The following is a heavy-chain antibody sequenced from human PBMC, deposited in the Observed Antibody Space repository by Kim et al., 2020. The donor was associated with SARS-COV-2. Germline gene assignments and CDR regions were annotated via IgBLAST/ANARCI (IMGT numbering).Heavy chain of an antibody. CDR2: INHSGST. CDR3: ARARIAARPVPYYFDY. CDR1: GGSFSGYY. V-gene: IGHV4-34*01. J-gene: IGHJ4*02. Sequence: SETLSLTCAVYGGSFSGYYWSWIRQPPGKGLEWIGEINHSGSTNYNPSLKSRVTISVDTSKNQFSLKLSSVTAADTAVYYCARARIAARPVPYYFDYWGEGNLVTFSS. D-gene: IGHD6-6*01.